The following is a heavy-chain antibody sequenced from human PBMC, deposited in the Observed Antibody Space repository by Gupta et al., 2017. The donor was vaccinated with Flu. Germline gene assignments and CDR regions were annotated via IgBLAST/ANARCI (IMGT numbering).Heavy chain of an antibody. CDR2: ILPSIGAT. CDR1: GGTFSGYS. CDR3: AREFPCGGDWYVLDS. J-gene: IGHJ4*02. Sequence: QVQLVQSGAELKEPGSSVKVSCKASGGTFSGYSITWVRQAPGQGLEWVGGILPSIGATNYAQKFQGRFTITADESTGTAYMDLSWLRSDDTAVYYCAREFPCGGDWYVLDSWGQGTLVSVYS. V-gene: IGHV1-69*01. D-gene: IGHD2-21*02.